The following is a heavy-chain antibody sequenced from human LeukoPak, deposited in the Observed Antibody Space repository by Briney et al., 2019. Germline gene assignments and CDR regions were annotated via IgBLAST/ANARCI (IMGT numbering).Heavy chain of an antibody. CDR3: ARGRFYDYVRGSYRYSNAFDI. Sequence: ETGGSLRLSCAASGFAFSDYYMSWIRQAPGKGLEWVSYISSSSSYTNYADSVKGRFTITRDNAKNSLYLQMNSLRAEDTAVYYCARGRFYDYVRGSYRYSNAFDIWGQGTMVTVSS. CDR1: GFAFSDYY. D-gene: IGHD3-16*02. J-gene: IGHJ3*02. V-gene: IGHV3-11*05. CDR2: ISSSSSYT.